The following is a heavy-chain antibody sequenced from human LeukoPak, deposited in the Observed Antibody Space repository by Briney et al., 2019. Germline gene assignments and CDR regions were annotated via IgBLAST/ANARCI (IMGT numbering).Heavy chain of an antibody. CDR1: GFSVSRNY. CDR3: ARGYYDSHRGFFEY. Sequence: GGSLRLSCAASGFSVSRNYMTWVRQAPGKGLDWVSTVSGTGTSTFYADSVKVRATISRDNSKNMLYLQMSSLRAEDTAMYYCARGYYDSHRGFFEYWGLGTLVTVSS. J-gene: IGHJ4*02. CDR2: VSGTGTST. D-gene: IGHD3-3*01. V-gene: IGHV3-23*01.